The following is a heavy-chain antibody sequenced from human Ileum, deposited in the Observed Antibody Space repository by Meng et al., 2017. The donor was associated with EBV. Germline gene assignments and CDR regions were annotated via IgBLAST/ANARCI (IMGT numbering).Heavy chain of an antibody. CDR3: AGDPHSGSPH. Sequence: QVQLQASGPGLVKPSETLSLTCTVSGGSVSSAHSFWTWIRQPPGKGLEWIGYMSYSGSTNYSPPLESRVTISVDTSKNQFSLKLSSVTAADTAVYYCAGDPHSGSPHWGQGTLVTVSS. J-gene: IGHJ4*02. CDR2: MSYSGST. CDR1: GGSVSSAHSF. D-gene: IGHD1-26*01. V-gene: IGHV4-61*01.